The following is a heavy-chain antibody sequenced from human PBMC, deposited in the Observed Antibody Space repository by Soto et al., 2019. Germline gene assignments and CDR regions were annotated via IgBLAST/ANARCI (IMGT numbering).Heavy chain of an antibody. CDR3: YSSGW. CDR2: ISNDGITK. CDR1: GFTFSTFA. V-gene: IGHV3-30*03. J-gene: IGHJ4*02. Sequence: QVQLVESGGGVVQPGRSLRLSCAASGFTFSTFAMHWVRQAPGKGLEWVAVISNDGITKYYADSVKGRFTISRDNSNNTLYLEMNILRADDTAVYYGYSSGWWGQGTLVTVSS. D-gene: IGHD6-19*01.